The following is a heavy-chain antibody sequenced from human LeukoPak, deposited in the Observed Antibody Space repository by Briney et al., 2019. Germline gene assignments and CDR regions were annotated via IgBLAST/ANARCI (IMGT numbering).Heavy chain of an antibody. V-gene: IGHV3-15*01. CDR1: GFTFSSYA. CDR2: IKSKTDGGTT. Sequence: GGSLRLSCAASGFTFSSYAMSWVRQAPGKGLEWVGRIKSKTDGGTTDYAAPVKGRFTISRDDSKNTLYLQMNSLQTEDTAVYYCMRAYPYDYWGQGTLVTVSS. CDR3: MRAYPYDY. J-gene: IGHJ4*02.